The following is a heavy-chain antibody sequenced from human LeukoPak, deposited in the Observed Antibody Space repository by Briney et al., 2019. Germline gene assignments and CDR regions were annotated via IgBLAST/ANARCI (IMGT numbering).Heavy chain of an antibody. Sequence: GASVKVSCMASGYTFISYGISWVRQAPGKGLEWVGGFDPLDGETIYAQKFQGRVTMTEDTSTDTAYMELSSLRSEDTAVYYCASILVYNWNHRDFFDYWGQGTLVTVSS. D-gene: IGHD1-14*01. CDR1: GYTFISYG. J-gene: IGHJ4*02. V-gene: IGHV1-24*01. CDR2: FDPLDGET. CDR3: ASILVYNWNHRDFFDY.